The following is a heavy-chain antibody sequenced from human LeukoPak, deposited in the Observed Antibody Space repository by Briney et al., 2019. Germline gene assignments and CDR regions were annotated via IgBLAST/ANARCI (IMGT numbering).Heavy chain of an antibody. CDR3: TRMALSSLDY. J-gene: IGHJ4*02. CDR1: GYTFTSYA. Sequence: SLKVSCKASGYTFTSYAINYVRQAPGQAPDRMGCMNPNSRNTGYAQKFQDRVTMTRNTSISTAYMELSSLRSEDTAVYYCTRMALSSLDYWGQGTLVTVSS. CDR2: MNPNSRNT. D-gene: IGHD6-19*01. V-gene: IGHV1-8*01.